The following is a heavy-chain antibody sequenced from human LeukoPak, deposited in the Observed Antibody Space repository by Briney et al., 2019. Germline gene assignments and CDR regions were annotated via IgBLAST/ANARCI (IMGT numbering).Heavy chain of an antibody. CDR3: ARDRAVSWFDS. V-gene: IGHV3-33*05. D-gene: IGHD3-10*01. Sequence: QTGGSLRLSCAASGLTFSSHGFHWVRQAPGKGLEWVTFISLDGSKKSYADSVKGRFTFSRDDSKNTLYLEMNSLRAEDTAVYYCARDRAVSWFDSWGLGTLVTVSS. CDR2: ISLDGSKK. J-gene: IGHJ5*01. CDR1: GLTFSSHG.